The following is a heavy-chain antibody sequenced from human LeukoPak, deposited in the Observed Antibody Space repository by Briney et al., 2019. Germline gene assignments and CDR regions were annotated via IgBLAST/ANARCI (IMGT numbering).Heavy chain of an antibody. J-gene: IGHJ6*03. CDR2: MNPNSGNT. D-gene: IGHD6-19*01. CDR3: ARGTGYSSGWYTYYYYYMDV. V-gene: IGHV1-8*03. CDR1: GYTFTSYY. Sequence: ASVKVSCKASGYTFTSYYMHWVRQATGQGLEWMGWMNPNSGNTGYAQKFQGRVTITRNTSISTAYMELSSLRSEDTAVYYCARGTGYSSGWYTYYYYYMDVWGKGTTVTISS.